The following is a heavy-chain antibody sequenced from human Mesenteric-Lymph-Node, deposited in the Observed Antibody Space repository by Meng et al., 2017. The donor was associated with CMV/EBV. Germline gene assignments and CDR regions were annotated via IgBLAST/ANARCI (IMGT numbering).Heavy chain of an antibody. V-gene: IGHV3-74*01. Sequence: GGSLRLSCAASGFTFSSYWMHWVRQAPGKGLVWVSRINSDGSSTSYADSVKGRFTISRDNAKNTVYLQMNSLRAEDTAVYYCARADSSGYYVDYWGQGTLVTVSS. CDR2: INSDGSST. D-gene: IGHD3-22*01. CDR1: GFTFSSYW. CDR3: ARADSSGYYVDY. J-gene: IGHJ4*02.